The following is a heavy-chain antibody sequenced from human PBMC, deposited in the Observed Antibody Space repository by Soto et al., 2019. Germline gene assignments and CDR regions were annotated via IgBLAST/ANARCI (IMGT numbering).Heavy chain of an antibody. CDR3: ARGHYDFWSGSGGLLDY. CDR1: GGSFSGYY. CDR2: INHSGST. J-gene: IGHJ4*02. V-gene: IGHV4-34*01. D-gene: IGHD3-3*01. Sequence: SETLSLTCAVYGGSFSGYYWSWIRQPPGKGLEWIGEINHSGSTNYNPSLKSRVTISVDTSKNQFSLKLSSVTAADTAVYYCARGHYDFWSGSGGLLDYWGQGTLVTVSS.